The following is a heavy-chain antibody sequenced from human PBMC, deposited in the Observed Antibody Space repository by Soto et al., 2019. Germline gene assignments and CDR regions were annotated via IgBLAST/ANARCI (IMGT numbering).Heavy chain of an antibody. V-gene: IGHV1-69*12. CDR2: IIPIFGTA. J-gene: IGHJ6*02. Sequence: QVQLVQSGAEVKKPGSSVKVSCKASGGTFSSYAISWVRQAPGQGLEWMGGIIPIFGTANYAQKFQGRVTIPAXXSXSXXDMELSRLRAEDTAVYDCARDHRDGYGNSSCGMDVWGQGTTVTVSS. CDR1: GGTFSSYA. CDR3: ARDHRDGYGNSSCGMDV. D-gene: IGHD5-12*01.